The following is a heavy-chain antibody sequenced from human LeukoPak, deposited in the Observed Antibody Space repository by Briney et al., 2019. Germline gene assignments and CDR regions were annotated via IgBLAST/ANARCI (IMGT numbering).Heavy chain of an antibody. D-gene: IGHD6-13*01. CDR2: IYSGGST. CDR3: ARDLRGAAASY. J-gene: IGHJ4*02. V-gene: IGHV3-53*01. Sequence: SGGSLRLSCAASGFTVSSNYMSWVRQAPGKGLEWVSVIYSGGSTYYADSVKGRFTISRDNSKNTLYLQMNSLRAEDTAVYYCARDLRGAAASYWGQGTLVTVSS. CDR1: GFTVSSNY.